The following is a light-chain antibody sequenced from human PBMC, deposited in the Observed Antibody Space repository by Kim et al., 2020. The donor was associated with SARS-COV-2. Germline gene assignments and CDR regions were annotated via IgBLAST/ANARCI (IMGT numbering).Light chain of an antibody. V-gene: IGLV4-69*01. CDR1: SGHSSYA. J-gene: IGLJ3*02. CDR2: LNSDGSH. Sequence: QPVLTQSPSASASLGASVKLTCTLSSGHSSYAIAWHQQQPEKGPRYLMKLNSDGSHSKGDGIPDRFSGSSSGAERYLTISSLQSEDEADYYCQTWGTGIWVCVGGTRLTVL. CDR3: QTWGTGIWV.